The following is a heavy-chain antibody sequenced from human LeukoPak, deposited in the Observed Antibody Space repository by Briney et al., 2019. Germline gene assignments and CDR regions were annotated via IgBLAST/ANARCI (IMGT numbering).Heavy chain of an antibody. D-gene: IGHD1-20*01. V-gene: IGHV4-59*01. CDR2: IYYSGST. J-gene: IGHJ4*02. CDR3: ARDRFGITTFDY. CDR1: GGSISSYY. Sequence: SETLSLTCTVSGGSISSYYWSWIRQPPGKGLEWIGYIYYSGSTNYNPSLKSRVTISVDTSKNQFSLKLSSVTAADTAVYYCARDRFGITTFDYWGQGTLVTVSS.